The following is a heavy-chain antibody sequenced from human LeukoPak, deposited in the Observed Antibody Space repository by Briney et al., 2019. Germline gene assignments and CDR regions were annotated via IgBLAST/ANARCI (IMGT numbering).Heavy chain of an antibody. CDR3: ARDRVKRLGVFDY. CDR2: ISYGGSNK. D-gene: IGHD1-1*01. V-gene: IGHV3-30-3*01. CDR1: GFTFSSYA. J-gene: IGHJ4*02. Sequence: GGSLRLSCAASGFTFSSYAMHWVRQAPGKGLEWVAVISYGGSNKYYADSVKGRFTISRDNSKNTLYLQMNSLRAEDTAVYYCARDRVKRLGVFDYWGQGTLVTVSS.